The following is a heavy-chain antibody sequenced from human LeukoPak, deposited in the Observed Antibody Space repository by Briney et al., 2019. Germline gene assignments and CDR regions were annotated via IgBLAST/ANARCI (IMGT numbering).Heavy chain of an antibody. V-gene: IGHV3-7*01. D-gene: IGHD5-18*01. CDR3: ARDVRGSVTSYFYYYMAV. CDR2: IKQDGSEK. Sequence: GGSLRLSCAASGFTFSSYWMSWVRQAPGKGLEWVADIKQDGSEKYSVDSVKGRFTISRDNAKNSLYLQMNSLRTESTAVYYCARDVRGSVTSYFYYYMAVWGKGTTVTVSS. CDR1: GFTFSSYW. J-gene: IGHJ6*03.